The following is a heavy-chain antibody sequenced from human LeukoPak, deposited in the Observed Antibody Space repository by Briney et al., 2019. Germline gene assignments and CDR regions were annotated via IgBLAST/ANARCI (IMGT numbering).Heavy chain of an antibody. Sequence: GGSLRLSCAASGFTFSSYAMSWVRQAPGKGLEWVSAISGSGGSTYYADSVKGRFTISRDNSKNTLYLQMNGLRAEDTAVYYCAKCLGATTGTLDYWGQGTLVTVSS. CDR2: ISGSGGST. V-gene: IGHV3-23*01. D-gene: IGHD1-26*01. CDR3: AKCLGATTGTLDY. J-gene: IGHJ4*02. CDR1: GFTFSSYA.